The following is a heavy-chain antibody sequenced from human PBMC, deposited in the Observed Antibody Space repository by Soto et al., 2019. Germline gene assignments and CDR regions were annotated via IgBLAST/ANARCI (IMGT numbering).Heavy chain of an antibody. D-gene: IGHD3-22*01. J-gene: IGHJ3*02. CDR1: GYTFTSYG. Sequence: GASVKVSCKASGYTFTSYGISWVRQAPGQGLEWMGWISAYNGNTNYAQKLQGRVTMTTDTSTSTAYMELRSLRSDDTAVYYCASLTYYYDSSGYYHDAFDIWGQGTMVTVS. CDR2: ISAYNGNT. V-gene: IGHV1-18*04. CDR3: ASLTYYYDSSGYYHDAFDI.